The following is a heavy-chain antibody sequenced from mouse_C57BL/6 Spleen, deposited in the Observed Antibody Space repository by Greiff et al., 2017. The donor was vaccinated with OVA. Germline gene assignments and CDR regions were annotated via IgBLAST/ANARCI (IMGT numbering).Heavy chain of an antibody. CDR3: ERKFVYYGSRYFDY. J-gene: IGHJ2*01. Sequence: VQLQPSGPELVQPGPSVQIPCTASGYSFTDYYMHWVQQSHGKSLEWIGDINPNNGGTIYNQKFKGKATLTVDKSSSTAYMELRSLTSEDTAVYYCERKFVYYGSRYFDYWGQGTTLTVSS. CDR1: GYSFTDYY. V-gene: IGHV1-18*01. D-gene: IGHD1-1*01. CDR2: INPNNGGT.